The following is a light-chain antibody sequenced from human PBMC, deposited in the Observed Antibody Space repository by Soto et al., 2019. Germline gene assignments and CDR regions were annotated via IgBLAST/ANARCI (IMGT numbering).Light chain of an antibody. CDR3: QQSYTTPAGT. CDR2: PAG. J-gene: IGKJ1*01. CDR1: QSIRSY. Sequence: DIQMTQSPTSLSASVGDRVTITCRASQSIRSYLSWYQQKPGKAPKLLINPAGMVQSEVPSRLCGSGSGTDFTLTISSLQPEDFATYYCQQSYTTPAGTFGQGTKVDI. V-gene: IGKV1-39*01.